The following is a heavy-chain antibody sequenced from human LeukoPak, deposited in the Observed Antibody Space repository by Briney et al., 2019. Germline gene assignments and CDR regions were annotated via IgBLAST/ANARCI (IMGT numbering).Heavy chain of an antibody. J-gene: IGHJ4*02. CDR3: ARVSGLGSYYDSSGYPDY. CDR2: INWNGGST. CDR1: GFTFDDYG. Sequence: PGGSLRLSCAASGFTFDDYGMSWVRQAPGRGREWGSGINWNGGSTGYADSVKGRFTISRDNAKSSLYLQMNSLRAEDTALYYCARVSGLGSYYDSSGYPDYWGQGTLVTVSS. V-gene: IGHV3-20*04. D-gene: IGHD3-22*01.